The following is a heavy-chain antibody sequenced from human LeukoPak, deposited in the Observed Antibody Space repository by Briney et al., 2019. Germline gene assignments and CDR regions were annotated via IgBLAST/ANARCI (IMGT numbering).Heavy chain of an antibody. V-gene: IGHV3-11*01. CDR2: ISSSGSTI. Sequence: PGGSLRLSCAASGFTFSDYYMSWIRQAPGKGLEWVSYISSSGSTIYYADSVKGRFTISRDNAKNSLYLQMNSLRAEDTAVYYCASLNGRSSWYFSYWGQGTLVTVSS. CDR3: ASLNGRSSWYFSY. J-gene: IGHJ4*02. CDR1: GFTFSDYY. D-gene: IGHD6-13*01.